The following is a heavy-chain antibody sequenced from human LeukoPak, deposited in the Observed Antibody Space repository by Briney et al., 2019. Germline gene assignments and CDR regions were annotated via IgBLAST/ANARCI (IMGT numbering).Heavy chain of an antibody. CDR3: AKLARWFGELSPFDY. CDR1: GLIFSDYG. CDR2: ISYDESNR. Sequence: GRSLRLSCAASGLIFSDYGLHWVRQAPGKGLEWLAVISYDESNRYYAGSVKGRFTISRDNSKNTVYLQMNSLRAEDTAVYYCAKLARWFGELSPFDYWGQGTLVTVSS. J-gene: IGHJ4*02. D-gene: IGHD3-10*01. V-gene: IGHV3-30*18.